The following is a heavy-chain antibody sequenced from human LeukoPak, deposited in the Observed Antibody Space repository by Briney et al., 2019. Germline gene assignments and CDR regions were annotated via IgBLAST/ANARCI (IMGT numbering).Heavy chain of an antibody. J-gene: IGHJ4*02. CDR3: AKFWALSHYGSGSFSVFDS. Sequence: GGSLRLSCAASGFTFSSYSVSWVRQAPGKGLEWVSYISSSISAIYYADSVKGRFTISRDNSKSTLYLQMNSLKADDTAVYYCAKFWALSHYGSGSFSVFDSWGQGALVTVFS. V-gene: IGHV3-48*01. CDR2: ISSSISAI. D-gene: IGHD3-10*01. CDR1: GFTFSSYS.